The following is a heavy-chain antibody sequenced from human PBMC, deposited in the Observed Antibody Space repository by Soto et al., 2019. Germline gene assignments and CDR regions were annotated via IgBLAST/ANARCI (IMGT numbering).Heavy chain of an antibody. V-gene: IGHV4-59*01. D-gene: IGHD3-3*01. CDR2: IYDTGISGYTPST. CDR1: GGSITSSY. CDR3: ARGSIRFLEWLSYPPSFDY. J-gene: IGHJ4*02. Sequence: ASETLSLTCTVSGGSITSSYWSWIRRPPGKGLEWIAYIYDTGISGYTPSTSYNPSLKSRVTMSVDTSKSQFSLKLTSVTAADTAVYYCARGSIRFLEWLSYPPSFDYWGQGTLVTVSS.